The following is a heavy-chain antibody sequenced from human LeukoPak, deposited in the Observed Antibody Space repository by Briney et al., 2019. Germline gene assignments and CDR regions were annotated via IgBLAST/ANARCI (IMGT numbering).Heavy chain of an antibody. V-gene: IGHV1-18*01. D-gene: IGHD2-15*01. J-gene: IGHJ4*02. CDR1: XYXFTSXX. CDR3: ARDLNCSGGSCYSLGFDY. Sequence: XYXFTSXXXXWVRXXPXXXXXXXXXXXXXNGNTNYAQKLQGRVTMTTDTSTSTAYMELRSLRSDDTAVYYCARDLNCSGGSCYSLGFDYWGQGTLVTVSS. CDR2: XXXXNGNT.